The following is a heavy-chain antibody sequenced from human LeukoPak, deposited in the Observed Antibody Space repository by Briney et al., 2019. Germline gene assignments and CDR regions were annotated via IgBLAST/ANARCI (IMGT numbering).Heavy chain of an antibody. Sequence: SETLSLTCTVSGGSISSYYWSWIRQPPGKGLEWIGYIYSSGSTNYTPSLKSRVTISVDTSKNQFSLKLSSVTAADTAVYYCARDYYDSSGRYYFDYWGQGTLVTVSS. J-gene: IGHJ4*02. D-gene: IGHD3-22*01. V-gene: IGHV4-59*01. CDR2: IYSSGST. CDR3: ARDYYDSSGRYYFDY. CDR1: GGSISSYY.